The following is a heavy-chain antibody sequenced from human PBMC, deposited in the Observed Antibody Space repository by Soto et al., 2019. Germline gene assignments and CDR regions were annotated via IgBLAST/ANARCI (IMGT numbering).Heavy chain of an antibody. CDR1: GFTFSSYW. V-gene: IGHV3-74*01. Sequence: GGSLRLSCAASGFTFSSYWMHWVRQAPGKGLVWVSRINSDGSSTSYADSVKGRFTIPRDNAKNTLYLQMNGLRAEDTAVYYCARDRSSSFYYYYGMDVWGQGTTVTVSS. J-gene: IGHJ6*02. CDR3: ARDRSSSFYYYYGMDV. D-gene: IGHD6-6*01. CDR2: INSDGSST.